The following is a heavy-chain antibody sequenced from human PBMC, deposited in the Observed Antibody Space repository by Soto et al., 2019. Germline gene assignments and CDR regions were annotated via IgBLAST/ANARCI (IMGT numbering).Heavy chain of an antibody. D-gene: IGHD3-10*01. V-gene: IGHV3-30*04. CDR3: ARSRSGALVDSSEG. Sequence: GGSLGLSCAASVFTFSRYAIHWVGHSPGKGLEWVAVISRDGTNKYYVDSVKGRFTISRDNSRNTLYLQMNSLRHEDAAVYYCARSRSGALVDSSEGWRQGTLVPVPS. CDR1: VFTFSRYA. CDR2: ISRDGTNK. J-gene: IGHJ4*02.